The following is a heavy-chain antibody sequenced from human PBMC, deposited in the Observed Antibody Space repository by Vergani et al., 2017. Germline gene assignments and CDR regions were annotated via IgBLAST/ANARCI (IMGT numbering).Heavy chain of an antibody. CDR3: ARAGYCAHGVCYMTYYYYMDG. CDR2: IWYDGSKE. D-gene: IGHD2-8*01. Sequence: VQLLESGGGLVQPGGSLRLSCAGSGFTLSSHAMHWVRQAPGKGLEWVAFIWYDGSKEYYADSVKGRFTISRDNSKNTLYLQMNNLRAADTAVYYCARAGYCAHGVCYMTYYYYMDGWGKGTAVTGSS. CDR1: GFTLSSHA. V-gene: IGHV3-33*01. J-gene: IGHJ6*03.